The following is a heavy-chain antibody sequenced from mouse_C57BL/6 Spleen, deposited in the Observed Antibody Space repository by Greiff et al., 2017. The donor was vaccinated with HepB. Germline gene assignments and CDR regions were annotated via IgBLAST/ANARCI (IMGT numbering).Heavy chain of an antibody. CDR2: IYPGDGDT. D-gene: IGHD2-5*01. V-gene: IGHV1-82*01. J-gene: IGHJ2*01. CDR3: ARYYYSNYDY. CDR1: GYAFSSSW. Sequence: QVQLKESGPELVKPGASVKISCKASGYAFSSSWMNWVKQRPGKGLEWIGRIYPGDGDTNYNGKFKGKATLTADKSSSTAYMQLSSLTSEDSAVYFCARYYYSNYDYWGQGTTLTVSS.